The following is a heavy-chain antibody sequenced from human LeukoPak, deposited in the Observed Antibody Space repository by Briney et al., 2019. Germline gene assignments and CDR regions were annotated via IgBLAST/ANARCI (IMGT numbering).Heavy chain of an antibody. CDR2: IYYSGST. V-gene: IGHV4-39*01. CDR3: AKATVEWGDFDY. Sequence: SETLSLTCAVSGVSISGSYYYWGWIRQPPGKGLEWIGNIYYSGSTYYNPSLKSRVTISVDTSKNQFSLKLSSVTAVDTAVYYCAKATVEWGDFDYWGQGTLVTVSS. J-gene: IGHJ4*02. CDR1: GVSISGSYYY. D-gene: IGHD4-23*01.